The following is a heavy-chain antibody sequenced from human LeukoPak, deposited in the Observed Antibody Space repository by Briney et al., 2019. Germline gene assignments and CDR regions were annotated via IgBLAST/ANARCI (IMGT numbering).Heavy chain of an antibody. V-gene: IGHV3-7*01. CDR3: ARRWSSSLNHYFDY. CDR2: IKQDGSEK. Sequence: GGSLRLSCAASGFTFADYGMSWVRQAPGKGLEWVANIKQDGSEKYYVDSVKGRFTISRDNAKNSLYLQMNSLRAEDTAVYYCARRWSSSLNHYFDYWGQGTLVTVSS. D-gene: IGHD6-13*01. CDR1: GFTFADYG. J-gene: IGHJ4*02.